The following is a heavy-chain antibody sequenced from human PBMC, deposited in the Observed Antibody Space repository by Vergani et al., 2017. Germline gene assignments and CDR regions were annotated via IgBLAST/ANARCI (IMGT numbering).Heavy chain of an antibody. D-gene: IGHD2-15*01. CDR1: GYTFTNYA. CDR2: INSNSGNP. Sequence: QVQLVQSGSEVKKPGASVKVSCRASGYTFTNYALNWVRQAPGQRLEWMGWINSNSGNPTYAQGFKGRFVFSLDSSVSTSYLQINSLQPEDTAVYYCVRTQSGSCTGGSCYSGWFDPWGQGTLVTVSS. J-gene: IGHJ5*02. CDR3: VRTQSGSCTGGSCYSGWFDP. V-gene: IGHV7-4-1*02.